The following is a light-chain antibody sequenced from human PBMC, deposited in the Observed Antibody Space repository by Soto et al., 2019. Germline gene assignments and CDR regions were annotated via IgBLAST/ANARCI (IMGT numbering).Light chain of an antibody. CDR1: QSLLDSDGYKY. CDR3: MQALQTGYT. V-gene: IGKV2-28*01. J-gene: IGKJ2*01. CDR2: MGS. Sequence: DIGMTQSPISLPVSPGEPASISCRSSQSLLDSDGYKYLDWYLQKPGQSPQLLIYMGSNRATGVPDRFSGSGSGKDFTLKISRVEAEDVGVYYCMQALQTGYTFGQGTRLEIK.